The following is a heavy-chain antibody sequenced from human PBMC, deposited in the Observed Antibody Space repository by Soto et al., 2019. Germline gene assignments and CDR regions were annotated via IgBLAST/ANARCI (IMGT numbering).Heavy chain of an antibody. V-gene: IGHV3-15*01. CDR2: IKSKTDGGTT. CDR1: GFTFSNAW. J-gene: IGHJ4*02. CDR3: TTAFMITFGGVIAPGHY. D-gene: IGHD3-16*02. Sequence: PGGSLRLSCAASGFTFSNAWMSWVRPAPGKGLEWVGRIKSKTDGGTTDYAAPVKGRFTISRDDSKNTLYLQMNSLKTEDTAVYYCTTAFMITFGGVIAPGHYWGQGTLVTVSS.